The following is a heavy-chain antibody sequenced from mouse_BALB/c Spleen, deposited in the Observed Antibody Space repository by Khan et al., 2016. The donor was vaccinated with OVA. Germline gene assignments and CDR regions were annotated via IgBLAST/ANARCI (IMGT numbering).Heavy chain of an antibody. V-gene: IGHV14-1*02. Sequence: VQLQQSGSELVRPGALVKLSCKASGYNINDYNMHWVKQRPEQGLEWIGCIYPDNGNTVYDPKFQGKARMRVDTFSNTAYLQLSSLTSEDSAVYYCPRDVLLYFDYWGQGTTLTVSS. CDR1: GYNINDYN. J-gene: IGHJ2*01. CDR3: PRDVLLYFDY. CDR2: IYPDNGNT.